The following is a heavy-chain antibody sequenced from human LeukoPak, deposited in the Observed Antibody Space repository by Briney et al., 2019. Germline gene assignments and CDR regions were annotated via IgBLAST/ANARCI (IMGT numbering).Heavy chain of an antibody. D-gene: IGHD6-25*01. Sequence: ASVKVSCKASGYTFTSYYMHWVRQAPGQGLEWMGIINPSGGSTSYAQKFQGRVTMTRAMSTSPVYMERSSLRSEATAVNYCARTAASVYFDYWGQGALVTVSS. V-gene: IGHV1-46*01. CDR3: ARTAASVYFDY. CDR2: INPSGGST. J-gene: IGHJ4*02. CDR1: GYTFTSYY.